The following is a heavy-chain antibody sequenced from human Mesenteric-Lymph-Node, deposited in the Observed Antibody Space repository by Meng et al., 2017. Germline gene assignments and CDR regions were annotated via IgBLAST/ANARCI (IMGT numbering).Heavy chain of an antibody. CDR3: ARHEHYFDF. V-gene: IGHV4-30-4*01. CDR1: GGSISSADYY. Sequence: QVQLQESGPGLVKPSQTLSLTCTVSGGSISSADYYWSWIRQSPGKGLEWIGEISHTGSTNYNPSLKSRVTISLDNLKNHLSLKLSSVTAADTAMYYCARHEHYFDFWGQGTLVTVSS. J-gene: IGHJ4*02. CDR2: ISHTGST.